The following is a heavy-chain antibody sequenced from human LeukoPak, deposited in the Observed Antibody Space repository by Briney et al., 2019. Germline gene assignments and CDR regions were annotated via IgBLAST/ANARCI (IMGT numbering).Heavy chain of an antibody. D-gene: IGHD3-3*02. J-gene: IGHJ6*02. CDR3: AKVSARDPSYYYYYYGMDV. Sequence: PGGSLRLSCAASGFTFSSYSMNWVRQAPGKGLEWVSSISSSSSYIYYADSVEGRFTISRDNAKNTLYLQMNSLRAEDTAVYYCAKVSARDPSYYYYYYGMDVWGQGTTVTVSS. CDR2: ISSSSSYI. CDR1: GFTFSSYS. V-gene: IGHV3-21*04.